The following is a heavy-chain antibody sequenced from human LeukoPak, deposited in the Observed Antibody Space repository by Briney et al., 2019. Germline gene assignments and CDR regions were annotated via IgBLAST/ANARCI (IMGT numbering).Heavy chain of an antibody. V-gene: IGHV4-59*01. CDR1: GGSISRYY. D-gene: IGHD1-26*01. CDR3: ARDTVGATSWFDP. Sequence: SETLSLTCTVSGGSISRYYWSWIRQPPGKGLEWIGYIYYSGSTNYNPSLKSRVTISVDTSKNQFSLKLSSVTAADTAVYYCARDTVGATSWFDPWGQGTLVTVSS. CDR2: IYYSGST. J-gene: IGHJ5*02.